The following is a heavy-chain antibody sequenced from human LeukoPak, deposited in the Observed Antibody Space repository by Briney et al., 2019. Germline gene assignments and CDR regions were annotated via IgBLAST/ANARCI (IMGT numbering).Heavy chain of an antibody. D-gene: IGHD3-10*01. CDR3: ARQGSGSYSKVYYYYGMDV. Sequence: PSETLSLTCTVSGGSISSYYWSWIRQPPGKGLEWIGYIYYSGSTNYNPSLKSRVTISVDTSKNQFSLKLSSVTAADTAVYYCARQGSGSYSKVYYYYGMDVWGKGTTVTVSS. V-gene: IGHV4-59*08. CDR2: IYYSGST. J-gene: IGHJ6*04. CDR1: GGSISSYY.